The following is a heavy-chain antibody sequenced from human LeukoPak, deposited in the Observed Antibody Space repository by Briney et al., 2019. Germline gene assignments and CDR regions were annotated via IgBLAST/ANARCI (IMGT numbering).Heavy chain of an antibody. D-gene: IGHD3-9*01. Sequence: ASVKVSCKASGYTFTSYYMHWVRQAPGQGHEWMGIINPSGGSTSNAQKFQGRVTMPRDTSTSTVYMELSSLRSEDTAVYYCASRVDYDVLTGYLGRYYYYGMDVWGQGTTVTVSS. CDR3: ASRVDYDVLTGYLGRYYYYGMDV. V-gene: IGHV1-46*01. CDR1: GYTFTSYY. J-gene: IGHJ6*02. CDR2: INPSGGST.